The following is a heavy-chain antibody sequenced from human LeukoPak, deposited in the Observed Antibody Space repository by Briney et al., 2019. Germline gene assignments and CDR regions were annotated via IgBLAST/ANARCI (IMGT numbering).Heavy chain of an antibody. D-gene: IGHD3-22*01. CDR2: ISYDGSNK. CDR3: ARAISGYYPAFDY. Sequence: GGSLRLSCAASGFTFSSYAMHWVRQAPGKGLEWVAVISYDGSNKYYADSVKGRFTISRDNSKNTLYLQMNSLRAEDTAVYYCARAISGYYPAFDYWGQGTLVTVSS. CDR1: GFTFSSYA. J-gene: IGHJ4*02. V-gene: IGHV3-30*04.